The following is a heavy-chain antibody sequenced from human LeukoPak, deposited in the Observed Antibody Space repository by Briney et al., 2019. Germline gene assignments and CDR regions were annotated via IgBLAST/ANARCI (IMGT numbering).Heavy chain of an antibody. V-gene: IGHV3-9*01. CDR2: ISWNSGSI. Sequence: QTGGSLRLSCAASGFTFSSYAMSWVRQAPGKGLEWVSGISWNSGSIGYADSMKGRFTISRDNAKNSLYLQMNSLRSDDTAVYYCARGDSSYLGDYWGQGTLVTVSS. D-gene: IGHD2-15*01. CDR3: ARGDSSYLGDY. CDR1: GFTFSSYA. J-gene: IGHJ4*02.